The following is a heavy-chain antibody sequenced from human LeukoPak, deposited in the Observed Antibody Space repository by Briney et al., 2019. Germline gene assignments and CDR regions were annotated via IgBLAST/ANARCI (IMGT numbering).Heavy chain of an antibody. Sequence: SETLSLTCTVSGGSISSYYWSWIRQPPGKGLEWIGYIYYGGSTNYNPSLKSRVTISVDTSKNQFSLKLSSVTAADTAVYYCARMYSNYYFDYWGQGTLVTVSS. CDR3: ARMYSNYYFDY. V-gene: IGHV4-59*08. CDR2: IYYGGST. J-gene: IGHJ4*02. D-gene: IGHD4-11*01. CDR1: GGSISSYY.